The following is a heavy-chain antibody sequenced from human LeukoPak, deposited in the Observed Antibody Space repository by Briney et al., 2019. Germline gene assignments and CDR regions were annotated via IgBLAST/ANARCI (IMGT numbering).Heavy chain of an antibody. J-gene: IGHJ4*02. V-gene: IGHV3-23*01. D-gene: IGHD2-15*01. CDR2: ISASGGST. Sequence: GGSLRLFCAASGFTFSIFAMSWVRQAPGKGLEWVSAISASGGSTYYADSVKGRFTISRDNSKNTLYLQMNSLRAEDTAVYYCAKGVLGYCSGGSCYLDYWGQGTLVTVSS. CDR1: GFTFSIFA. CDR3: AKGVLGYCSGGSCYLDY.